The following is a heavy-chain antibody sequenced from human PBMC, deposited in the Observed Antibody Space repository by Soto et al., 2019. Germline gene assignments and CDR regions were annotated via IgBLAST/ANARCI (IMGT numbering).Heavy chain of an antibody. D-gene: IGHD3-10*01. V-gene: IGHV1-8*01. CDR3: ARGLELWFGELYYYYYYGMDV. CDR1: GYTFTSYD. CDR2: MSPNSGNT. J-gene: IGHJ6*02. Sequence: GASVKVSCKTSGYTFTSYDINWVRQATGQGLEWMGWMSPNSGNTGYAQKFQGRVTMTRNTSISTAYMELSSLRSEDTAVYYCARGLELWFGELYYYYYYGMDVWGQGTTVTVSS.